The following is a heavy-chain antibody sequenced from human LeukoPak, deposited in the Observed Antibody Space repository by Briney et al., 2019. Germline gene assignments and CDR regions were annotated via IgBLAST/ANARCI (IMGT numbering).Heavy chain of an antibody. D-gene: IGHD2-15*01. CDR2: IGTTGDT. CDR1: GFTFTTYD. J-gene: IGHJ6*03. Sequence: GGSLRLSCAASGFTFTTYDMHWVRQATGKGLEWVSAIGTTGDTYYPGSVKGRFTISRENAKNSLYLQMNSLRAGDTAVYYCARDRGGGHMDVWGKGTTVTIS. CDR3: ARDRGGGHMDV. V-gene: IGHV3-13*01.